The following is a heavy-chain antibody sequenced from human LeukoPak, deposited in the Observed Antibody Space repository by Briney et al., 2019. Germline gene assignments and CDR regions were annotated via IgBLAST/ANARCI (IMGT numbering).Heavy chain of an antibody. CDR2: ISYDGSNK. CDR1: GFTFSSYG. J-gene: IGHJ4*01. D-gene: IGHD2-21*02. CDR3: ARDRGAYCGGDCYLGFDY. Sequence: GRSLRLSCAASGFTFSSYGMHWVRQAPGKGLEWVAVISYDGSNKYYADSVKGRFTISRDNSKNTLYLQMNSLRAEDTAVYYCARDRGAYCGGDCYLGFDYWGRGTLVTVSS. V-gene: IGHV3-30*03.